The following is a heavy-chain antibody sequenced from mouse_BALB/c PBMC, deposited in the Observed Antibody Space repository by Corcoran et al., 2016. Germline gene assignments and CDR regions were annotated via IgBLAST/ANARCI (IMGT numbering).Heavy chain of an antibody. CDR1: GYTFTNYG. J-gene: IGHJ1*01. Sequence: QIQLVQYGPELKKPGETVKISCKASGYTFTNYGMNWVKQAPGKGLKWMGWINTNTGEPTYAEEFKGRFAFSLETSASTAYLQINNLKNEDTATYFCARFYYGSSYWYFDVWGAGTTVTVSS. D-gene: IGHD1-1*01. CDR3: ARFYYGSSYWYFDV. V-gene: IGHV9-3*02. CDR2: INTNTGEP.